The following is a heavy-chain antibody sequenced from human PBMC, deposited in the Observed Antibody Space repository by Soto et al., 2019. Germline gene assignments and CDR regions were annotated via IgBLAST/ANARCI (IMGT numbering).Heavy chain of an antibody. CDR3: ARDSGGIPGAFAI. J-gene: IGHJ3*02. D-gene: IGHD5-18*01. CDR2: IYYSGST. V-gene: IGHV4-31*03. CDR1: GGSISRDGYY. Sequence: SEPLCLTCTVSGGSISRDGYYWSWIRQHPGKGLEWIGYIYYSGSTYYNPSLKSRVTISVDTSKNQFSLKLSSVTAADTDVYYCARDSGGIPGAFAISGQCTMVLVS.